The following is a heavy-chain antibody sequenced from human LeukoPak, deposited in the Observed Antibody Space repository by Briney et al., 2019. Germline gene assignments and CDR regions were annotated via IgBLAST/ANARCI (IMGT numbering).Heavy chain of an antibody. Sequence: PGRSLRLSCAASGFTFSDHYMDWVRQAPGKGLEWVGRTRNKANSYTTEYVASVKGRFTISRDDSKSSMYLQMNSLKTEDTAVYYCARARSASGWYTDYWGQGTLVTVSS. D-gene: IGHD6-19*01. V-gene: IGHV3-72*01. CDR3: ARARSASGWYTDY. CDR2: TRNKANSYTT. J-gene: IGHJ4*02. CDR1: GFTFSDHY.